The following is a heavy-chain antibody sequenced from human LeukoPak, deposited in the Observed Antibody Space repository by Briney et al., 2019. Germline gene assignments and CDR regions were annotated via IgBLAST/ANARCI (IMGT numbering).Heavy chain of an antibody. CDR2: ISLSGST. V-gene: IGHV4-4*07. J-gene: IGHJ4*02. D-gene: IGHD5-12*01. Sequence: SEALSLTCTVSGGSISSSYWTWIRQPAGRGLEWIGRISLSGSTNYNPSLKSRVTMSVDTSQNQFSLKLSSVTAADTAVYYCAGRYSGYADYWGQGTLVTVSS. CDR1: GGSISSSY. CDR3: AGRYSGYADY.